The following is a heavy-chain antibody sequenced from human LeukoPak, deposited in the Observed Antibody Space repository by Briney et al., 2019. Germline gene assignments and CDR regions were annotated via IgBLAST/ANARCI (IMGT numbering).Heavy chain of an antibody. Sequence: GGSLRLSCAASGFTFSSNWMHWVRQAPGKGLVWVSRINAGGSSTNYADSVKGRFTTSRDNAKNTLYLQMNSLRAEDTAVYYCSRDHVAAFDYWGQGTLVTVSS. D-gene: IGHD6-13*01. CDR2: INAGGSST. CDR3: SRDHVAAFDY. V-gene: IGHV3-74*01. CDR1: GFTFSSNW. J-gene: IGHJ4*02.